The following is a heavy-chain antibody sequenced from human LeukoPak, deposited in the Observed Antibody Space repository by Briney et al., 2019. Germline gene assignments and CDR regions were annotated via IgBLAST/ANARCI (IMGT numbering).Heavy chain of an antibody. Sequence: ASVKVSCKASGYTFTSYGISWVRQAPGQGLEWMGWISAYNGNTNYAQKLQGRVTMTTDTSTSTAYMELRSLRSDDTAVYYCARLKVEGDYYYYGMDVWGQGTTATVSS. D-gene: IGHD1-1*01. CDR1: GYTFTSYG. CDR2: ISAYNGNT. CDR3: ARLKVEGDYYYYGMDV. V-gene: IGHV1-18*01. J-gene: IGHJ6*02.